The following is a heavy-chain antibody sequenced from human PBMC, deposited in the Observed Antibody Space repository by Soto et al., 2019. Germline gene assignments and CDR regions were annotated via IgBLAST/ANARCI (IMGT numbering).Heavy chain of an antibody. CDR2: IIPIFGTA. CDR3: ARDSRGIAAAGDAFDI. J-gene: IGHJ3*02. V-gene: IGHV1-69*06. CDR1: GGTFSSYA. D-gene: IGHD6-13*01. Sequence: SVKVSCKASGGTFSSYAISWLRQAPGQGREWLGGIIPIFGTANYAQKFQGRVTITADKSTITAYMELSSLRSEDTAVYYCARDSRGIAAAGDAFDIWPEGTMVTVS.